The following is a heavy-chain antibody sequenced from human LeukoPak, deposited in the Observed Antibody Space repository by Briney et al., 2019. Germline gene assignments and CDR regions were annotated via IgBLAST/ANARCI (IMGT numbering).Heavy chain of an antibody. CDR2: IYYSGST. J-gene: IGHJ4*02. Sequence: SETLSLTCTVSGDSISSYYWNWIRQPPGKGLEWIGYIYYSGSTKYNASLKSRVTISLDTSNNQFSLKLRSMTAADTAVYYCARSYSSGPFDYWGQGTLVTVSS. CDR1: GDSISSYY. V-gene: IGHV4-59*01. D-gene: IGHD6-19*01. CDR3: ARSYSSGPFDY.